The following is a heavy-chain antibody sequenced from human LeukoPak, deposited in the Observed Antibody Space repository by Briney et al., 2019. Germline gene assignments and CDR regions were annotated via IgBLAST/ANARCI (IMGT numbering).Heavy chain of an antibody. V-gene: IGHV4-39*07. D-gene: IGHD6-6*01. CDR3: ARGAARPFHGMDV. Sequence: SETLSLTCTVSGGSISSSSYYWSWIRQPPGKGLEWIGEINHSGSTNYNPSLKSRVTISVDTSKNQFSLKLSSVTAADTAVYYCARGAARPFHGMDVWGQGTTVTVSS. J-gene: IGHJ6*02. CDR1: GGSISSSSYY. CDR2: INHSGST.